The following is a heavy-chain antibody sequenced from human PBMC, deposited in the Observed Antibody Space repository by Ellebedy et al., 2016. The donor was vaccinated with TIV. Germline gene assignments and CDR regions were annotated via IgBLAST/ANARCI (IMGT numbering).Heavy chain of an antibody. V-gene: IGHV4-39*01. Sequence: MPSETLSLTCNVSGGSIDISTYYWAWIRQPPGKGLEWIGSTYYSGTTYYNPSLKSRVTISADTPKNQFSLRLKSVTAADTATYFCARHGTVGPTAYYYYAGLDVWGLGTTVTVSS. CDR2: TYYSGTT. J-gene: IGHJ6*02. CDR3: ARHGTVGPTAYYYYAGLDV. CDR1: GGSIDISTYY. D-gene: IGHD1-26*01.